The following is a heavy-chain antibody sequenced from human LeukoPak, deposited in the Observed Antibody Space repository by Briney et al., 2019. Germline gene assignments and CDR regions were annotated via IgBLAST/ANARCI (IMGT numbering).Heavy chain of an antibody. CDR3: TRAGGNYSFEY. CDR2: IRNKAGSYTT. Sequence: GGSLRLSCAASGFTLSDHYMDWVRQAPGKGLEWVGRIRNKAGSYTTEYAASVKGRFTISRDDSKISLDLQMNSLKTEHTAVYYCTRAGGNYSFEYWGQGTLVTVST. V-gene: IGHV3-72*01. CDR1: GFTLSDHY. J-gene: IGHJ4*02. D-gene: IGHD1-26*01.